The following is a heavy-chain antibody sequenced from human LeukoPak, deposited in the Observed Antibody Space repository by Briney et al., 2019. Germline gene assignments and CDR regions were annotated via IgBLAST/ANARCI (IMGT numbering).Heavy chain of an antibody. CDR2: ISCSGGSI. CDR1: GFTFSSYA. J-gene: IGHJ4*02. CDR3: AKSPGYSYGYGGVDY. D-gene: IGHD5-18*01. Sequence: GGALRLSCAASGFTFSSYAMSWVREAPGEGGEWGSAISCSGGSIYYAGSVKGRFTISRDNSKNTLYLQMNSLRAEDTAVYYCAKSPGYSYGYGGVDYWGQGTLVTVSS. V-gene: IGHV3-23*01.